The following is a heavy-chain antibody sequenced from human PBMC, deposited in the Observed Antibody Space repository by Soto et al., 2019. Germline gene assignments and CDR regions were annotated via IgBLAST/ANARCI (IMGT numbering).Heavy chain of an antibody. V-gene: IGHV1-18*04. CDR2: TSAFYGNS. D-gene: IGHD2-15*01. Sequence: QVHLVQSAAEVKKPGASVTVSCKASGYPFSSYGITWVRQAPGQGLEWMGWTSAFYGNSTYSEKFQGRVTMTIDTSTTTAYRGLTSLKSDDTAVYYCARLVVAGSPLDYWGQGTLVTVSS. J-gene: IGHJ4*02. CDR3: ARLVVAGSPLDY. CDR1: GYPFSSYG.